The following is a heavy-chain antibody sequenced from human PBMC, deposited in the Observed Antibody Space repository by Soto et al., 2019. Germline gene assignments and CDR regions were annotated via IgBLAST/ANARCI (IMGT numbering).Heavy chain of an antibody. Sequence: SETLSLTCTVSGGSISSYYWSWIRQPPGKGLEWIGYIYYSGSTNYNPSLKSRVTISVDTSKNQFSLKLSSVTAADTAVYYCARGRVVVTATLDFDYWGQGTLVTVSS. CDR1: GGSISSYY. J-gene: IGHJ4*02. V-gene: IGHV4-59*01. D-gene: IGHD2-21*02. CDR3: ARGRVVVTATLDFDY. CDR2: IYYSGST.